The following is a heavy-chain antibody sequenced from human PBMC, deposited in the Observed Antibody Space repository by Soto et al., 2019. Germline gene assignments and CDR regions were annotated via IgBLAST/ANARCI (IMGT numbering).Heavy chain of an antibody. J-gene: IGHJ6*02. Sequence: PETLSFTSTVSGDSISSYYGSWIRQPPGKGLECIGYIYYSGSTNNNPSLTRRVTISVDTSKNKISLKLSSVTAADTAVYYYESSGYDYYYYGMDDWGQGTTVTVSS. CDR2: IYYSGST. CDR3: ESSGYDYYYYGMDD. V-gene: IGHV4-59*01. CDR1: GDSISSYY. D-gene: IGHD5-12*01.